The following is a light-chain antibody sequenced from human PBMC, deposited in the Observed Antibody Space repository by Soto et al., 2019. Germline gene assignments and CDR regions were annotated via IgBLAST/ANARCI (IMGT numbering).Light chain of an antibody. V-gene: IGKV3-20*01. J-gene: IGKJ1*01. Sequence: IVLTQSPGTLSLSPGERGALSCRASQSVSSNYVAWYQQKPGQAPRLLISGASNRATGTQDRFRGSGSGTDFTLTITRLEPEDFAVYYCNQYGSAPWTFGQGTKVDIK. CDR1: QSVSSNY. CDR2: GAS. CDR3: NQYGSAPWT.